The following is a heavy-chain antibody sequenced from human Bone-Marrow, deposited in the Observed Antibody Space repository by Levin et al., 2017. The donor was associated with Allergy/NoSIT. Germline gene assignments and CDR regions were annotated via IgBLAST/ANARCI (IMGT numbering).Heavy chain of an antibody. D-gene: IGHD6-13*01. CDR2: ISYDGSNK. Sequence: GESLKISCAASGFTFSSYAMHWVRQAPGKGLEWVAVISYDGSNKYYADSVKGRFTISRDNSKNTLYLQMNSLRAEDTAVYYCARADGIAAAGTHTWFDYWGQGTLVTVSS. CDR1: GFTFSSYA. J-gene: IGHJ4*02. CDR3: ARADGIAAAGTHTWFDY. V-gene: IGHV3-30-3*01.